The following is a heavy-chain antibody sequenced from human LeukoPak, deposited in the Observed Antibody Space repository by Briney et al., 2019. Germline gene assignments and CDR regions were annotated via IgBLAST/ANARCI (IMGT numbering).Heavy chain of an antibody. Sequence: GGSLRLSCAASGFDFSSYALSWVRQAPGKGLEWVSAITGSGGSTYYADSVKGRFTVSRDNPKDTLYLQMNSLRAEDTAVYYCAKDHSLRYFDWLFDYWGQGTLVTVSS. CDR3: AKDHSLRYFDWLFDY. CDR1: GFDFSSYA. CDR2: ITGSGGST. D-gene: IGHD3-9*01. V-gene: IGHV3-23*01. J-gene: IGHJ4*02.